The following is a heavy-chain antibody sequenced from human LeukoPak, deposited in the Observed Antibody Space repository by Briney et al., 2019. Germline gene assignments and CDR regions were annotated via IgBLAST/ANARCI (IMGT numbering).Heavy chain of an antibody. CDR2: FDPEDGET. V-gene: IGHV1-24*01. CDR3: ATDQIEVGAPPPLVY. D-gene: IGHD1-26*01. J-gene: IGHJ4*02. CDR1: GYTLTELS. Sequence: ASVKVSCKVSGYTLTELSMHWVRQAPGKGLEWMGGFDPEDGETIYAQKFQGRVTMTEDTSTDTAYMELSSLRSEDTAVYYCATDQIEVGAPPPLVYWGQGTLVTVSS.